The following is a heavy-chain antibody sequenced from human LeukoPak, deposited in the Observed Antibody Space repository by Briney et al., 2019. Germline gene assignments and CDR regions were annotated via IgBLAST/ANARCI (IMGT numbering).Heavy chain of an antibody. CDR2: ISSSSSTI. J-gene: IGHJ3*02. D-gene: IGHD3-10*01. CDR1: GFTFSSYS. CDR3: ASVLLWFGESRAFDI. Sequence: PGGSLRLSCAASGFTFSSYSMNWVRQAPGKGLEWVSYISSSSSTIYYADSVQGRFTISRDNAKNSLYLQMNSLRAEDTAVYYCASVLLWFGESRAFDIWGQGTMVTVSS. V-gene: IGHV3-48*04.